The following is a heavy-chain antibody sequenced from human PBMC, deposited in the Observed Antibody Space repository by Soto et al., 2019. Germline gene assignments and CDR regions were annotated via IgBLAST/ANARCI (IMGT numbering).Heavy chain of an antibody. CDR2: IWYDGSNK. D-gene: IGHD3-10*01. CDR3: RALLFPAGRGDAFDI. Sequence: GGSLRLSCAASGFTFSSYGMHWVRQAPGKGLEWVAVIWYDGSNKYYADSVKGRFTISRDNSKNTLYLQMNSLRAEDTAVYYCRALLFPAGRGDAFDIWGQGTMVTVSS. CDR1: GFTFSSYG. J-gene: IGHJ3*02. V-gene: IGHV3-33*01.